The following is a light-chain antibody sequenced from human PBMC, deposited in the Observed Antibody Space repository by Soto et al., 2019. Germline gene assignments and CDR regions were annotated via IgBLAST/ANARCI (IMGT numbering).Light chain of an antibody. CDR2: NID. CDR1: SSNIGSNS. V-gene: IGLV1-44*01. CDR3: SSYAGSNNFDVV. J-gene: IGLJ2*01. Sequence: QSVMTQPPSASGTPGQRVTISCSGSSSNIGSNSVNWYQQLPGTAPKLLIYNIDQRPSGVPDRFLGSKSGSSASLAISGLQSEDEADYYCSSYAGSNNFDVVFGGGTKLTVL.